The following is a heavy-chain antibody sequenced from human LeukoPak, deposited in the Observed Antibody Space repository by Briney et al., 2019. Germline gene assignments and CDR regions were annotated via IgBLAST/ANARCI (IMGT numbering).Heavy chain of an antibody. D-gene: IGHD5-12*01. CDR3: ARGRGYSGYDYFDN. Sequence: ASVKVSCKASGGTFSSYAINWVRQAPGQGLEWMGGIIPIFGTANYAQKFQGRVTITTDESTSTAYMELSSLRSEDTAVCYCARGRGYSGYDYFDNWGQGTLVTVSS. CDR2: IIPIFGTA. J-gene: IGHJ4*02. CDR1: GGTFSSYA. V-gene: IGHV1-69*05.